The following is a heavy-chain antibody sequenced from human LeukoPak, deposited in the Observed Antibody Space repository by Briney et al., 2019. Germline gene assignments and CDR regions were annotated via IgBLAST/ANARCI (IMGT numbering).Heavy chain of an antibody. D-gene: IGHD5-18*01. V-gene: IGHV3-7*01. J-gene: IGHJ4*02. CDR2: IKKDGSEK. Sequence: GGSLRLSCAASGFTFSDYYMSWVRQAPGKGLEWVANIKKDGSEKYYVDAVKGRSTISRDNAKTSLYLQMNSLRAEDTAVYYCARDLSGIAGYTYGRGIDYWGQGTLVTVSS. CDR1: GFTFSDYY. CDR3: ARDLSGIAGYTYGRGIDY.